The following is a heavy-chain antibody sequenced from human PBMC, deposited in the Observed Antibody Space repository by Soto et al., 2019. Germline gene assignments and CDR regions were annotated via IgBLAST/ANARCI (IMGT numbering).Heavy chain of an antibody. CDR2: ISYDGSNK. D-gene: IGHD6-13*01. CDR3: AREPTGSSRWYGGFDY. V-gene: IGHV3-30-3*01. J-gene: IGHJ4*02. CDR1: GFTFSSYA. Sequence: FLRLSCAASGFTFSSYAMHWVRQAPGKGLEWVAVISYDGSNKYYADSVKGRFTISRDNSKNTLYLQMNSLRAEDTAVYYCAREPTGSSRWYGGFDYWGQGTLVTVSS.